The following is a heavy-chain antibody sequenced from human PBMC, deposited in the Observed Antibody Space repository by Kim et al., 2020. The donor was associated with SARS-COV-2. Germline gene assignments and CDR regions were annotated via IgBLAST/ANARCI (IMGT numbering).Heavy chain of an antibody. CDR1: GFTFSSYS. D-gene: IGHD6-13*01. V-gene: IGHV3-21*01. J-gene: IGHJ5*02. Sequence: GGSLRLSCAASGFTFSSYSMNWVRQAPGKGLEWVSSISSSSSYIYYADSVKGRFTISRDNAKNSLYLQMNSLRAEDTAVYYCARDSGREQQLVTRNWFDPWGQGTLVTVSS. CDR2: ISSSSSYI. CDR3: ARDSGREQQLVTRNWFDP.